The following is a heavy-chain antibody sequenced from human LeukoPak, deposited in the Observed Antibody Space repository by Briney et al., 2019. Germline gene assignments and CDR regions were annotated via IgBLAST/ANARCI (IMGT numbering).Heavy chain of an antibody. CDR3: ARGLSAVLLWFGELSIPDY. J-gene: IGHJ4*02. D-gene: IGHD3-10*01. V-gene: IGHV4-34*01. Sequence: SETLSLTCAVYGGSFSGYYWSWIRQPPGKGLEWIGEINHSGSTNYNPSLKSRVTISVDTSKNQFSLKLSSVTAADTAVYYCARGLSAVLLWFGELSIPDYWGREPWSPSPQ. CDR1: GGSFSGYY. CDR2: INHSGST.